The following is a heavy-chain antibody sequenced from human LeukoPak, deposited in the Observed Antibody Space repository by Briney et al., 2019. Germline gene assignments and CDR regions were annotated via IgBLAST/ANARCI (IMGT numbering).Heavy chain of an antibody. J-gene: IGHJ5*02. CDR3: ATQIVGATSNWFDP. V-gene: IGHV4-39*01. D-gene: IGHD1-26*01. CDR1: GGSISSSSCY. CDR2: IYYSGST. Sequence: SETLSLTCTVSGGSISSSSCYWGWIRQPPGKGLEWIGSIYYSGSTYYNPSLKSRVTISVDTSKNQFSLKLSSVTAADTAVYYCATQIVGATSNWFDPWGQGTLVTVSS.